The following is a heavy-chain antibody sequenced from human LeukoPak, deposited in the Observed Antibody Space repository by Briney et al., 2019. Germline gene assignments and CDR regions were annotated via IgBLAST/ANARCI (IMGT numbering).Heavy chain of an antibody. J-gene: IGHJ5*02. CDR2: INPNSGGT. CDR3: ARDHYYGSGSYYKFSALAFDP. V-gene: IGHV1-2*02. CDR1: GYTFTGYY. D-gene: IGHD3-10*01. Sequence: ASVKVSCKASGYTFTGYYMHWVRQAPGQGLEWMGWINPNSGGTNYAQKFQGRVTMTRDTSIGTAYMELSRLRSDDTAVYYCARDHYYGSGSYYKFSALAFDPWGQGTLVTVSS.